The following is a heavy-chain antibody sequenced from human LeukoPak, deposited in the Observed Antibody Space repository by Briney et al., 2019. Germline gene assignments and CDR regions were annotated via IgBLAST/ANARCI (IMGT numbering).Heavy chain of an antibody. CDR3: ARDGRPFLGYYYDSSGYYYYFDY. D-gene: IGHD3-22*01. CDR1: GYTFTSYG. Sequence: ASVKVSCKASGYTFTSYGISWVRQAPGQGLEWMGWTSAYNGNTNYAQKLQGRVTMTTDTSTSTAYMELRSLRSDDTAVYYCARDGRPFLGYYYDSSGYYYYFDYWGQGTLVTVSS. V-gene: IGHV1-18*01. CDR2: TSAYNGNT. J-gene: IGHJ4*02.